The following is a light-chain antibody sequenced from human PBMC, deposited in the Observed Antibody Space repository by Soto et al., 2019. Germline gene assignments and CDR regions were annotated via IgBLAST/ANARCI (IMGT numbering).Light chain of an antibody. CDR1: SSDVGGYNY. CDR3: CSYTSTSPAHVV. CDR2: DVS. Sequence: QSALTQPASVSGSPGQSITISCTGTSSDVGGYNYVSWYQQHPGRAPKLMIYDVSNRPSGVSNRFSGSKSANTASLTISGLQAEDEADYYCCSYTSTSPAHVVFGGGTKLTVL. J-gene: IGLJ2*01. V-gene: IGLV2-14*03.